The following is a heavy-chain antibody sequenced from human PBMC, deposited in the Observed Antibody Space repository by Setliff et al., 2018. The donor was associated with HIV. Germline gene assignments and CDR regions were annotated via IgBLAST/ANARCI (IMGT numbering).Heavy chain of an antibody. J-gene: IGHJ4*02. CDR3: ARQGLTMNRGVPAPILYYFDY. Sequence: KTSETLSLTCTVSGGSIVSSSYYWGWIRQPPGKGLEWIGTTYYRGTTYNNPSLKSRVTFSADTSKNQFSLNLNSVTATDTAVYYCARQGLTMNRGVPAPILYYFDYWGPGILVTVSS. V-gene: IGHV4-39*01. CDR2: TYYRGTT. D-gene: IGHD3-10*01. CDR1: GGSIVSSSYY.